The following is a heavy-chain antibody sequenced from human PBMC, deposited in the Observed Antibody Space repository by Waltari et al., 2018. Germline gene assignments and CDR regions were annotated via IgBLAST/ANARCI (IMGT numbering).Heavy chain of an antibody. V-gene: IGHV1-3*03. Sequence: QVQLVQSGAEVKKPGASVKVSCKASGYTFTSYAMHWVRQAPGQRLEWMGWINAGNGNTKYSQEFQGRVTITRDTSASTAYMELSSLRSEDMAVYYCARGGAYCGGDCSPGDYYYMDVWGKGTTVTVSS. CDR3: ARGGAYCGGDCSPGDYYYMDV. CDR1: GYTFTSYA. D-gene: IGHD2-21*01. J-gene: IGHJ6*03. CDR2: INAGNGNT.